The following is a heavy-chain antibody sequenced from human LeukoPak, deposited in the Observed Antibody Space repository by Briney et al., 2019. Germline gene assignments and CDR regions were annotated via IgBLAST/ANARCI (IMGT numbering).Heavy chain of an antibody. V-gene: IGHV6-1*01. CDR1: GDSVSSNSAA. Sequence: SQTLSLTCAISGDSVSSNSAAWNWIRQSPSRGLEWLGRTYYRSQWYTNYAVSVKSRITISADTSKNQFSLQLSSVTPEDTAVYYCARGAVAHYDYWGQGTLVTASS. D-gene: IGHD6-19*01. J-gene: IGHJ4*02. CDR2: TYYRSQWYT. CDR3: ARGAVAHYDY.